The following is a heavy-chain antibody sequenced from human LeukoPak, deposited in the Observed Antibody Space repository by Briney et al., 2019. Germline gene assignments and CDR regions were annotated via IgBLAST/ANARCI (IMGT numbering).Heavy chain of an antibody. CDR3: ARDLKGVRYDFWSGYRGYNWFDP. D-gene: IGHD3-3*01. CDR1: GFTFSNFW. V-gene: IGHV3-7*01. CDR2: IKQDETEK. Sequence: GGSLRLSCTASGFTFSNFWMGWVRQAPGKGLEWVANIKQDETEKFYLGSVKGRFTISRDNAKNSLYLQMNSLRAEDTAVYYCARDLKGVRYDFWSGYRGYNWFDPWGQGTLVTVSS. J-gene: IGHJ5*02.